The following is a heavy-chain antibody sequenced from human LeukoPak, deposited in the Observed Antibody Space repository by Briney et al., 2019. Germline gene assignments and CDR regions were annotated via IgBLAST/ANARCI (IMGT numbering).Heavy chain of an antibody. CDR1: GGSISSYY. V-gene: IGHV4-4*07. Sequence: SETLSLTCTVSGGSISSYYWSWIRQPAGKGLEWIGRIYTSGRTNYNPSLKRRVTISVDTSKNQFSLKLSSVTAADTAVYYCARGKYYYDSSGYPVRYWYFDLWGRGTLVTVSS. CDR3: ARGKYYYDSSGYPVRYWYFDL. CDR2: IYTSGRT. D-gene: IGHD3-22*01. J-gene: IGHJ2*01.